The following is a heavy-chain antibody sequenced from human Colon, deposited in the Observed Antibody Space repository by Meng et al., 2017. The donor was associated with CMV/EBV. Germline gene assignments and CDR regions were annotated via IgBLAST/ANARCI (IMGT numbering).Heavy chain of an antibody. J-gene: IGHJ3*01. CDR3: ARGADSFDV. D-gene: IGHD3-10*01. Sequence: LTLSCEASGFVVSSDHMTWVRQAPGKGLEWVSISYSARPGYFADSVKGRFTISRDNSKNTLYLQMNNLRGEDTAVYYCARGADSFDVWGLGTMVTVSS. CDR1: GFVVSSDH. V-gene: IGHV3-66*01. CDR2: SYSARPG.